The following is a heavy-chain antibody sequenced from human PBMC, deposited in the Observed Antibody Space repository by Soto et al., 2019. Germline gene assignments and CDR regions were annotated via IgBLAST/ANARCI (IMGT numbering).Heavy chain of an antibody. D-gene: IGHD3-9*01. J-gene: IGHJ4*02. CDR2: IIPIFGTA. CDR1: GGTFSSYA. CDR3: ARSAPFDIYAITPVEF. Sequence: SVKVSCKASGGTFSSYAISWVRQAPGQGLEWMGGIIPIFGTANYAQKFQGRVTITADESTSTAYMELGSLRSEDTAVYYCARSAPFDIYAITPVEFWGQGTLVTVSS. V-gene: IGHV1-69*13.